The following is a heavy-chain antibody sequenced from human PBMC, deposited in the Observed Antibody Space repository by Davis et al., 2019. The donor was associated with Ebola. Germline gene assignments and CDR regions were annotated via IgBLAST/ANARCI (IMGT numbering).Heavy chain of an antibody. Sequence: SETLSLTCPFSGGSISSGGYYWSWIRQHPGKGLEWIGYIYYSRSTYYNPSLKSRVTISVDTSKNQFSLKLSSVTAADTAVYYCAREGGGYSTPYGMDVWGQGTTVTVSS. J-gene: IGHJ6*02. CDR3: AREGGGYSTPYGMDV. CDR1: GGSISSGGYY. V-gene: IGHV4-31*03. D-gene: IGHD4-11*01. CDR2: IYYSRST.